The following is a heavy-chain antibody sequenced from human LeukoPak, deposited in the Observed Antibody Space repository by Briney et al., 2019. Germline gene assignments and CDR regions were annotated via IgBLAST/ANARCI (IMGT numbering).Heavy chain of an antibody. Sequence: ASVKVSCKASGYTFTNYGFSWVRQAPGQGLEWMGRIIPILGIANYAQKFQGRVTITADKSTSTAYMELSSLRSEDTAVYYCARKKGIAVASGGFDPWGQGTLVTVSS. D-gene: IGHD6-19*01. CDR3: ARKKGIAVASGGFDP. CDR1: GYTFTNYG. CDR2: IIPILGIA. J-gene: IGHJ5*02. V-gene: IGHV1-69*04.